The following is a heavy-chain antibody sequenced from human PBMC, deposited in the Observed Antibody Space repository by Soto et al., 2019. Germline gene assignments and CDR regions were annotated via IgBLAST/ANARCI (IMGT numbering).Heavy chain of an antibody. CDR1: GYTFTSYY. V-gene: IGHV1-46*01. J-gene: IGHJ4*02. CDR2: INPSGGST. Sequence: ASVKVSWKASGYTFTSYYMHWVRQAPGQGLEWIGIINPSGGSTSYAQKFQGRVTMTRDTSTSTVYMELSSLRSEDTAVYYCARAVVAVVGDIDYWGQGTLVTVSS. CDR3: ARAVVAVVGDIDY. D-gene: IGHD2-15*01.